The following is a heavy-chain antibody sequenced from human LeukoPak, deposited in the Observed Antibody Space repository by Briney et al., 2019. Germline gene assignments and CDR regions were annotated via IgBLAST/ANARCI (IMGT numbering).Heavy chain of an antibody. V-gene: IGHV3-66*04. Sequence: GGSLRLSCAASGFTVSNNYMTWVRQAPGKGLEWVSVIYSGNRTKYADSVKGRFIISRDNSKNTLLFQMNSLRAEDTAVYYCTRLTSGNGLDVWGQGTTVTVS. D-gene: IGHD3-3*01. J-gene: IGHJ6*02. CDR1: GFTVSNNY. CDR3: TRLTSGNGLDV. CDR2: IYSGNRT.